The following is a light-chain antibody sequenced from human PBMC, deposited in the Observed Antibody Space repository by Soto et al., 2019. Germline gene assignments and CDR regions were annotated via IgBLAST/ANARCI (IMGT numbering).Light chain of an antibody. CDR2: EVS. Sequence: QSALTQPASVSGSPGQSITISCTGTSSDVGGYNYVSWYQQRPGKAPKLMIFEVSNRPSGVSNRFSGSKSGNTASLTISELQAEDEADYYCSSYTSSGTLVFGGGTQLTVL. V-gene: IGLV2-14*01. CDR3: SSYTSSGTLV. J-gene: IGLJ3*02. CDR1: SSDVGGYNY.